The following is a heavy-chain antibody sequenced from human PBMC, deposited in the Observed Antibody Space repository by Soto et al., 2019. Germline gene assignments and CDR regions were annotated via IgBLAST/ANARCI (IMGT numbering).Heavy chain of an antibody. J-gene: IGHJ4*02. Sequence: QVQLQESGPGLVKPSGTLSLTCAVSGGSISSLNWWSWVRQSPGKGLEWIGEVYRSGSTNNNPSLKRRVTKSAEKSKNQFSLRLSAVTAADTAVYYCARRDYYDSRGYFDDWGQGTLVTVSS. CDR2: VYRSGST. V-gene: IGHV4-4*02. D-gene: IGHD3-22*01. CDR3: ARRDYYDSRGYFDD. CDR1: GGSISSLNW.